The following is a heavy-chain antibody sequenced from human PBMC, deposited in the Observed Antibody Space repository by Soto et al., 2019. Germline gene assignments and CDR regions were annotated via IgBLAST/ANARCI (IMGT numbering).Heavy chain of an antibody. CDR3: ARDETPPTVAYYYYMDV. Sequence: WVSLDKEQGLEWMGRIIPILGIANYAQKFQGRVTITADKSTSTAYMELSSLRSEDTAVYYCARDETPPTVAYYYYMDVWGKGTTVTVSS. J-gene: IGHJ6*03. V-gene: IGHV1-69*04. D-gene: IGHD4-4*01. CDR2: IIPILGIA.